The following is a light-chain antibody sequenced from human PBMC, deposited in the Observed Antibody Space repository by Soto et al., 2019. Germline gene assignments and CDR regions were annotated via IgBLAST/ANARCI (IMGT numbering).Light chain of an antibody. CDR3: CSYAGSNTYV. V-gene: IGLV2-23*01. J-gene: IGLJ1*01. Sequence: QSVLTQPASVSGSPGQSITISCTGTSSDVGNYNLVSWYQHHPGKAPKVMIYEGSKRPSGVSHRFSGFKSGNTASLTISGLQAEDEADYHYCSYAGSNTYVFGTGTKVTVL. CDR2: EGS. CDR1: SSDVGNYNL.